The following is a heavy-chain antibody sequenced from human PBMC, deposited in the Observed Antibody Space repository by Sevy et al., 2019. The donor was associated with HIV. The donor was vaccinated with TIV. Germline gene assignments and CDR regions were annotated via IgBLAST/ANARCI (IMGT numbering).Heavy chain of an antibody. D-gene: IGHD3-22*01. Sequence: GGSLRLSCAASGFTFSSYAMHWVRQSPGKGLEWVAVISYDGSNKYYADSVKGRFTISRDNSKNTLYLQMNSLRAEDTAVYYCARDRRITKITYYFDYWGQGTLVTVSS. CDR2: ISYDGSNK. CDR1: GFTFSSYA. V-gene: IGHV3-30-3*01. J-gene: IGHJ4*02. CDR3: ARDRRITKITYYFDY.